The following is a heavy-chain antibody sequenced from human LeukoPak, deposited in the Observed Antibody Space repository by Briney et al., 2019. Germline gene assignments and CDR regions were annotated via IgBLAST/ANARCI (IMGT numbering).Heavy chain of an antibody. J-gene: IGHJ4*02. CDR1: GFTFTNFW. Sequence: GGSLGLSCAASGFTFTNFWMSWVRQAPGKGLEWVANIMEDGSKTNYVDSVKGRFTISRDNAKTSLYLHMNSLRAEDTAVYYCAKDIVGGGNDYWGRGTLVIVSS. V-gene: IGHV3-7*01. CDR3: AKDIVGGGNDY. CDR2: IMEDGSKT. D-gene: IGHD2-15*01.